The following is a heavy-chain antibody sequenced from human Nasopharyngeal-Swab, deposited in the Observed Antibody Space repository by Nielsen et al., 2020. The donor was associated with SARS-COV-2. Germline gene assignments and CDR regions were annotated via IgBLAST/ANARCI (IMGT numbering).Heavy chain of an antibody. V-gene: IGHV3-23*01. D-gene: IGHD6-19*01. CDR1: RFTFSRYG. CDR3: ARGAFEYSSSWYDPYYFDY. CDR2: ISGSGGYT. J-gene: IGHJ4*02. Sequence: GGSLRLSCAASRFTFSRYGMSWVRQAPGKGLGWVSTISGSGGYTYYADSVKGRFTISRDNSKNTLYLQMNSLRVEDTAIYYCARGAFEYSSSWYDPYYFDYWGQGTLVTVSS.